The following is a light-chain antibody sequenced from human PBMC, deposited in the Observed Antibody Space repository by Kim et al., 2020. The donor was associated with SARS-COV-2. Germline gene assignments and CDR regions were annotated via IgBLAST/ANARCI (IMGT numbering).Light chain of an antibody. J-gene: IGKJ2*03. CDR2: GAS. CDR1: QTVLYNANNKNF. Sequence: RATLNCQPGQTVLYNANNKNFLAWYQQKPVQAPKLLIYGASIRESGVSDRFSGSGSETDFTLPHSSLQAEDVAVYYCQQYYSTPPSFGQGTKLEI. V-gene: IGKV4-1*01. CDR3: QQYYSTPPS.